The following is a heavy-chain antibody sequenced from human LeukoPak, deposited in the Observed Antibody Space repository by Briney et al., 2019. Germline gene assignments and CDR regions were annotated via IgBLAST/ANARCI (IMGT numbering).Heavy chain of an antibody. V-gene: IGHV4-4*07. Sequence: SETLSLTCTVSGGSISSYYWGWIRQPAGKGLEWIGRIYTSGSTNYNPSLKSRVTMSVDTSKNQFSLKLSSVTAADAAVYYCARRYYSSGWSADAFDIWGQGTMVTVSS. CDR3: ARRYYSSGWSADAFDI. J-gene: IGHJ3*02. CDR1: GGSISSYY. CDR2: IYTSGST. D-gene: IGHD6-19*01.